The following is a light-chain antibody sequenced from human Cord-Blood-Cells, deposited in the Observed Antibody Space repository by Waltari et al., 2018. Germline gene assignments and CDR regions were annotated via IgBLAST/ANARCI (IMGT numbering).Light chain of an antibody. CDR1: CSDVGGSNY. Sequence: QSALTQPASVSGSPGHSLTISCTGTCSDVGGSNYVSWYQPHPGKAPNLMIYDVSNRPSGVSNRFSGSKSGNTASLTISGLQAEDEADYYCSSYTSSSTLVFGTGTKVTVL. CDR3: SSYTSSSTLV. CDR2: DVS. J-gene: IGLJ1*01. V-gene: IGLV2-14*03.